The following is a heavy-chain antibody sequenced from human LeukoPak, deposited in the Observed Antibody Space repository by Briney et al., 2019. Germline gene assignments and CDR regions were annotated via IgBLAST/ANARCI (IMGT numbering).Heavy chain of an antibody. CDR2: IVVGSGNT. J-gene: IGHJ4*02. CDR3: AALGLGGV. V-gene: IGHV1-58*02. CDR1: GFTFTISA. D-gene: IGHD3-3*01. Sequence: SVTVSCTASGFTFTISAMQWVRQARGQRLEWIGWIVVGSGNTNYAQKFQERVTITRDMSTSTAYMELSSLRSEDTAVYYCAALGLGGVWGQGTLVTVSS.